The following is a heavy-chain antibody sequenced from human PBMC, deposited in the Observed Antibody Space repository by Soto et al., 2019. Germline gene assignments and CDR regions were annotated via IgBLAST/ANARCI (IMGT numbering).Heavy chain of an antibody. V-gene: IGHV4-30-4*01. CDR2: IYYSGST. Sequence: SETLSLTCTVSGGSISSGDYYWSWIRQPPGKGLEWIGYIYYSGSTYYNPSLKSRVTISVDTSKNQFSLKLSSVTAADTAVYYCARAQWLQSFYFDYWGQGTLVTVSS. CDR3: ARAQWLQSFYFDY. D-gene: IGHD5-12*01. J-gene: IGHJ4*02. CDR1: GGSISSGDYY.